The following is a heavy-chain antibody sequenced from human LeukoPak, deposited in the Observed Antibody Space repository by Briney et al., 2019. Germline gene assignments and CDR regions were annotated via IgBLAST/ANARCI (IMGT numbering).Heavy chain of an antibody. Sequence: GRSLRLSCAASGFTFSSYSMNWVRQAPGKGLEWVSSISSSSSYIYYADSVKGRFTISRDNAKNSLYLQMNSLRAEDTAVYYCARDPIYDSSLVFDYWGQGTLVTVSS. V-gene: IGHV3-21*01. J-gene: IGHJ4*02. CDR2: ISSSSSYI. CDR1: GFTFSSYS. D-gene: IGHD3-22*01. CDR3: ARDPIYDSSLVFDY.